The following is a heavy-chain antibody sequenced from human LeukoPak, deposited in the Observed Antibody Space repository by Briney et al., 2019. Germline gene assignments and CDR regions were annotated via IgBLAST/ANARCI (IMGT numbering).Heavy chain of an antibody. J-gene: IGHJ6*03. V-gene: IGHV4-59*01. Sequence: KSSETLSLTCTVSGGSISSYYWSWIRQPPGKGLEWIGYIYYSGSTNYNPSLKSRVTISVDTSKNQFSLKLSSVTAADTAVYYCARYSSSWYYYYYYYYMDVWGKGTTVTISS. CDR2: IYYSGST. D-gene: IGHD6-13*01. CDR3: ARYSSSWYYYYYYYYMDV. CDR1: GGSISSYY.